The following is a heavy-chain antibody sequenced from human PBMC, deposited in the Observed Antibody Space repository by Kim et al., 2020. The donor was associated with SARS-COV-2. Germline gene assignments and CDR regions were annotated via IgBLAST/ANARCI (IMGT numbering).Heavy chain of an antibody. CDR1: EFTFSSYW. D-gene: IGHD2-21*01. CDR3: ARDLSPKCGGDCWADVFDR. CDR2: IKGDGSVK. J-gene: IGHJ3*02. Sequence: GGSLRLSCVASEFTFSSYWMVWIRQAPGKGLEWVANIKGDGSVKHFVDSVKGRFTISRDNAKNSLFLQMNSLRAEDTAVYYCARDLSPKCGGDCWADVFDRWGQGTMGTVSS. V-gene: IGHV3-7*01.